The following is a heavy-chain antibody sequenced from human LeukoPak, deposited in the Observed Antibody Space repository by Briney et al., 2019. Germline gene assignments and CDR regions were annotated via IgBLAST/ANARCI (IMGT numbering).Heavy chain of an antibody. CDR3: ARDGGLNTNFGY. CDR2: TKPDGSAE. D-gene: IGHD2-15*01. CDR1: GFTFSSYW. Sequence: GGSLRLSCAASGFTFSSYWMSWVRQAPGKGLEWVANTKPDGSAEYYADSVRGRFTTSRDNANNLLYLQMNRLRAEDTAVYYCARDGGLNTNFGYWGQGTLVTVSS. V-gene: IGHV3-7*01. J-gene: IGHJ4*02.